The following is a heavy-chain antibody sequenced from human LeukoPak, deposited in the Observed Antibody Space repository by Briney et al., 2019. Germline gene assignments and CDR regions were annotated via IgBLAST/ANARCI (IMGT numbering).Heavy chain of an antibody. D-gene: IGHD5-18*01. J-gene: IGHJ4*02. CDR1: GFTFSSYA. CDR3: AKGLGYSYGSSTEPFGY. CDR2: ISGSGGST. V-gene: IGHV3-23*01. Sequence: GGSLRLSCAASGFTFSSYAMSWVRQAPVKVLEWVSAISGSGGSTYYADSVKGRFTISRDNSKNTLYLQMNSLRAEDTAVYYCAKGLGYSYGSSTEPFGYWGQGTLVAVSS.